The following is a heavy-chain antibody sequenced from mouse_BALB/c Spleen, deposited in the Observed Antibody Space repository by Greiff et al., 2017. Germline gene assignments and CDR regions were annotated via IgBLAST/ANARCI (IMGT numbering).Heavy chain of an antibody. CDR1: GFTFSDYG. CDR3: ARDYGNWYFDV. D-gene: IGHD2-1*01. J-gene: IGHJ1*01. V-gene: IGHV5-15*02. CDR2: ISNLAYSI. Sequence: EVKLMESGGGLVQPGGSRKLSCAASGFTFSDYGMAWVRQAPGKGPEWVAFISNLAYSIYYADTVTGRFTISRENAKNTPYLEMSSLRSEDTAMYYCARDYGNWYFDVWGAGTTVTVSS.